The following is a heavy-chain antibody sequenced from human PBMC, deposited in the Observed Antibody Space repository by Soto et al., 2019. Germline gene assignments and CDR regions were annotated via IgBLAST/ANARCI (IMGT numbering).Heavy chain of an antibody. J-gene: IGHJ6*03. D-gene: IGHD4-17*01. Sequence: SETLSLTCTVSGGSISSSSYYWGWIRQPPGKGLEWIGSIYYSGSTYYNPSLKSRVTISVDTSKNQFSLKLSSVTAADTAVYYCARLDGDHGVHYYMDVWGKGTTVTVSS. CDR3: ARLDGDHGVHYYMDV. CDR1: GGSISSSSYY. V-gene: IGHV4-39*01. CDR2: IYYSGST.